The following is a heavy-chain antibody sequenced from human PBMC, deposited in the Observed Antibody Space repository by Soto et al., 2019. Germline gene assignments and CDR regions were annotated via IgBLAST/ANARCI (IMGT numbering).Heavy chain of an antibody. V-gene: IGHV3-49*03. CDR3: TRDSKFTIFGVVIIAYYFDY. J-gene: IGHJ4*02. CDR1: GFTFGDYA. CDR2: IRSKAYGGTT. D-gene: IGHD3-3*01. Sequence: GGSLRLSCTASGFTFGDYAMSWFRQAPGKGLEWVGFIRSKAYGGTTEYAASVKGRFTISRDDSKSIAYLQMNSLKTEDTAVYYCTRDSKFTIFGVVIIAYYFDYWGQGTLVTVSS.